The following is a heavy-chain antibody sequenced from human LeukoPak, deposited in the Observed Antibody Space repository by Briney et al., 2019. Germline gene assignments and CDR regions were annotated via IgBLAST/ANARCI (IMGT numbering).Heavy chain of an antibody. J-gene: IGHJ5*02. V-gene: IGHV4-4*07. CDR3: AEIKWEVPLPYNLFDP. D-gene: IGHD1-26*01. Sequence: SETLSLTCTVSGGSISSYYWSWIRQPAGKGLEWIGRIYTSGSTNYNPSLKRRVTMSVDTSKNQFSLKLSSVTAADTAVYYCAEIKWEVPLPYNLFDPRGQGTLVTVS. CDR2: IYTSGST. CDR1: GGSISSYY.